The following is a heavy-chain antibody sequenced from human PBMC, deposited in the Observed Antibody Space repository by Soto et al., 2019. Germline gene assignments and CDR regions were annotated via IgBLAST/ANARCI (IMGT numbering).Heavy chain of an antibody. CDR3: ARLLPDYGGNSIILSYYYYYGMDV. Sequence: SETLSLTCTVSGGSISSSSYYWGWSRQPPGKGLEWIGGIYYSGSTYYNPSLKSRVTISVDTSKNQFSLKLSSVTAADTAVYYCARLLPDYGGNSIILSYYYYYGMDVWGQGTTVTVAS. J-gene: IGHJ6*02. V-gene: IGHV4-39*01. CDR1: GGSISSSSYY. CDR2: IYYSGST. D-gene: IGHD4-17*01.